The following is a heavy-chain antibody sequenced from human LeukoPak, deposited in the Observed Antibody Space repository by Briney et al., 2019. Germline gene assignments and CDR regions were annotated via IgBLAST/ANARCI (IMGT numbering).Heavy chain of an antibody. V-gene: IGHV3-30*03. Sequence: GGSLRLSCAASGFTFSDYGMHWVRQAPGKGLEWVAVIIYDGSNKYYTDSVKGRFTISRDNAKNSLYLQMNSLRAKDTAVYYCARWSSSWSWFDPWGQGTLVTVSS. CDR3: ARWSSSWSWFDP. CDR2: IIYDGSNK. CDR1: GFTFSDYG. J-gene: IGHJ5*02. D-gene: IGHD6-13*01.